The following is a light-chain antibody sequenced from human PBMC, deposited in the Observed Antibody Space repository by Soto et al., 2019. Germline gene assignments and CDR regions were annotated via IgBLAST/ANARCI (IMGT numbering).Light chain of an antibody. Sequence: DSQVTQSPSTLSATVGDRVTITCRASQSISSWLAWYQQKPGKAPKLLIYDASSLESGVPSRFSGSGSGTEFTLTISSLQPDDFATYYCHQYNSYSWTFGQGPK. J-gene: IGKJ1*01. V-gene: IGKV1-5*01. CDR3: HQYNSYSWT. CDR2: DAS. CDR1: QSISSW.